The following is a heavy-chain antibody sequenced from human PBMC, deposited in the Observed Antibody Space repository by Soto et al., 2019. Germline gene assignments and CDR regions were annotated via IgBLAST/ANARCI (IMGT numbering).Heavy chain of an antibody. Sequence: GESLKISCRASGYSFKTFWLGWVRQMPGKGLEWMAMIYPDDSHTKYSPSFQGQVTIAVGRSITTAYLQWRSLRASDSGMFYCARVRNNGGDGFFDLWGQGTLVTVSS. V-gene: IGHV5-51*01. CDR2: IYPDDSHT. D-gene: IGHD2-8*01. J-gene: IGHJ4*02. CDR1: GYSFKTFW. CDR3: ARVRNNGGDGFFDL.